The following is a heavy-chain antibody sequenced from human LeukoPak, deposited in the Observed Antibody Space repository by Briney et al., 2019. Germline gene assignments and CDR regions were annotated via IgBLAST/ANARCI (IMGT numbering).Heavy chain of an antibody. V-gene: IGHV3-23*01. CDR1: GFTFSSYA. CDR3: AKGGAYYYDSSGYFSI. Sequence: GGSLRLSCAASGFTFSSYAMSWVRQAPGKGLEWVSAISGSGGSTYYADSVKGRFTISRDNSNNTLYLQMNSLRAEDTAVYYCAKGGAYYYDSSGYFSIWGQGQWSPSLQ. J-gene: IGHJ3*02. CDR2: ISGSGGST. D-gene: IGHD3-22*01.